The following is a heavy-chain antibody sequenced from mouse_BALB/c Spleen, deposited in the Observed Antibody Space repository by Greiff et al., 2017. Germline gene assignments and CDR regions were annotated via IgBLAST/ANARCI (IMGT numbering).Heavy chain of an antibody. CDR3: TKRYDYDAMDY. J-gene: IGHJ4*01. CDR2: INPSNGGT. Sequence: QVQLQQPGAELVKPGASVKLSCKASGYTFTSYYMYWVKQRPGQGLEWIGGINPSNGGTNFNEKFKSKATLPVDKSSSTAYMQLSSLTSEDSAVYYCTKRYDYDAMDYGGQGTSVTVSS. CDR1: GYTFTSYY. V-gene: IGHV1S81*02.